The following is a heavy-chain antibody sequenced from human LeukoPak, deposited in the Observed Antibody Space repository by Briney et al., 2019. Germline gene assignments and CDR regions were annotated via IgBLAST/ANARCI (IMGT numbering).Heavy chain of an antibody. CDR3: ARGTMATIDFDY. J-gene: IGHJ4*02. D-gene: IGHD5-24*01. CDR2: ISGSGGST. CDR1: GFTFSSYA. V-gene: IGHV3-23*01. Sequence: PGGSLRLSCAASGFTFSSYAMSWVRQAPGKGLEWVSAISGSGGSTYYADSVKGRFTISRDNSKNTLYLQMNSLRAEDTAVYYCARGTMATIDFDYWGQGTLVTVSS.